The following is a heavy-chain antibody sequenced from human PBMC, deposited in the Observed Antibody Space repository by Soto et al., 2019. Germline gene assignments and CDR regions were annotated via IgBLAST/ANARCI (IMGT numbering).Heavy chain of an antibody. CDR2: IYHSGST. D-gene: IGHD3-10*01. Sequence: SETLSLTCAVSGGSISSGGYSWSWIRQPPGKGLEWIGYIYHSGSTYYNPSLKSRVTISVDRSKNQFSLKLSSVTAADTAVYYCARGGFRYDGSGSYYEYFQHWGQGTLVTVSS. CDR1: GGSISSGGYS. CDR3: ARGGFRYDGSGSYYEYFQH. J-gene: IGHJ1*01. V-gene: IGHV4-30-2*01.